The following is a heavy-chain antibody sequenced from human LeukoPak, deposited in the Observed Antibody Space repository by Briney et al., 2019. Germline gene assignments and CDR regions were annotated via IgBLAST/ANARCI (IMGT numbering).Heavy chain of an antibody. CDR2: ISSSSSYI. V-gene: IGHV3-21*01. Sequence: GGSLRLSCAASGFTFSTYSMSWVRQAPGKGLEWVSSISSSSSYIYYADSVKGRFTISRDNAKNSLFLQMNSLSAEDTAVYYCARDAPDYDILTGYYIPPIDYWGQGTLVTVSS. CDR1: GFTFSTYS. J-gene: IGHJ4*02. CDR3: ARDAPDYDILTGYYIPPIDY. D-gene: IGHD3-9*01.